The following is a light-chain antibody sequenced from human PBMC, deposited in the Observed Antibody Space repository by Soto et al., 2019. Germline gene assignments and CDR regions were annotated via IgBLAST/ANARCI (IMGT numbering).Light chain of an antibody. V-gene: IGLV1-44*01. CDR3: AAWDDSLNGYVV. Sequence: QPVLTQPPSASGTPGQRVTISCSGSSSNIGSNTVNWYQQLPGTAPKLVIYNNNQRPSGVPDRFSGSKSGTSASLAISGLQSEDEADYYCAAWDDSLNGYVVFGGGTQLTVL. J-gene: IGLJ2*01. CDR1: SSNIGSNT. CDR2: NNN.